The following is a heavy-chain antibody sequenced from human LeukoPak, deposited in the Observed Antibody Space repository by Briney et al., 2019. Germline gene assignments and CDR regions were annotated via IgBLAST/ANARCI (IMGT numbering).Heavy chain of an antibody. V-gene: IGHV3-30*02. CDR1: GFTFSSYG. J-gene: IGHJ4*02. D-gene: IGHD3-3*01. CDR2: IRYDGSNK. Sequence: GGSLRLSCAASGFTFSSYGMHWVRQAPGKGLDWVAFIRYDGSNKYYADSVKGRFTISRDNSKNTLYLQMNSLRAEDTAVYYCAKDFGNYDFWSGYSFYWGQGTLVTVSS. CDR3: AKDFGNYDFWSGYSFY.